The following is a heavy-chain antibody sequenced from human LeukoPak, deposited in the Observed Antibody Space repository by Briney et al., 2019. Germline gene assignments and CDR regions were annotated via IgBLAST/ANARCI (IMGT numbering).Heavy chain of an antibody. CDR2: ISYDGSNK. V-gene: IGHV3-30-3*01. D-gene: IGHD3-22*01. Sequence: GRPLRLSCAASGFTFSSYAMHWVRQAPGKGLEWVAVISYDGSNKYYADSVKGRFTISRDNSKNTLYLQMHSLRAEDTAVYYCARPTYYYDSSGYRENYAFDIWGQGTMVTVSS. CDR1: GFTFSSYA. CDR3: ARPTYYYDSSGYRENYAFDI. J-gene: IGHJ3*02.